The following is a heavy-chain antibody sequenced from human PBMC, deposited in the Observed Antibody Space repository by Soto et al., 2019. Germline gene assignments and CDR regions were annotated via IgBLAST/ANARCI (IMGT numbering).Heavy chain of an antibody. J-gene: IGHJ3*01. CDR3: APWRLREQAFDV. CDR2: VDSADAT. V-gene: IGHV3-53*03. CDR1: GFIFNGKKY. Sequence: DVQVVESGGGLIQPGGSLRLSCAASGFIFNGKKYLTWVRGPPVKGLEGLSLVDSADATFYADSVKGRFTVSLDSVKNTVYFQMNSLRYEDTGVYYCAPWRLREQAFDVWGPGTRVTVSA. D-gene: IGHD4-17*01.